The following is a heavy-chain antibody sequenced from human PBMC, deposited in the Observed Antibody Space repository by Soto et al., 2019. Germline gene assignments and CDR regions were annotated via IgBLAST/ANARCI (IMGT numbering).Heavy chain of an antibody. V-gene: IGHV1-69*01. CDR2: IIPIFGTA. D-gene: IGHD3-22*01. Sequence: QVQLVQSGAEVKKPGSSVKVSCKASGGTFSSYAISWVRQAPGQGLEWMGGIIPIFGTANYAQKFQGRVTITADESTSTAYMELSSLRSEDTAVYYCASWQSGGGYYYDSSGYHAYYFDYWGQGTLVTVSS. CDR3: ASWQSGGGYYYDSSGYHAYYFDY. J-gene: IGHJ4*02. CDR1: GGTFSSYA.